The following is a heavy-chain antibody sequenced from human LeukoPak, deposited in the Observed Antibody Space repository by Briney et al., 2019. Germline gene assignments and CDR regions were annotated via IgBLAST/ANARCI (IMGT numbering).Heavy chain of an antibody. J-gene: IGHJ4*02. CDR1: GFIFDDNTV. CDR2: ISWRTSSI. V-gene: IGHV3-9*01. D-gene: IGHD1/OR15-1a*01. CDR3: AKGETGTGFFDY. Sequence: GGSLRLSCAASGFIFDDNTVMQWVRQAPGKGLEWVSAISWRTSSIGYADSVKGRFTISGDNAKKSLYLQMYSLRAEDTALYYCAKGETGTGFFDYWGQGTLVTVSA.